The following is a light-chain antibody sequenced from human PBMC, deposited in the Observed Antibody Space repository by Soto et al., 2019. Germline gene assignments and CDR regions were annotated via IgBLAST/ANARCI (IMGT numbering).Light chain of an antibody. CDR1: QSVSSY. CDR3: QQRRNWPPLIT. J-gene: IGKJ5*01. Sequence: EIVLTQSPATLSLSPGERATLSCRASQSVSSYLAWYQQKPGQAPRLLIYDASNRATGIPARFSGSGSGTDVTLTISSLEHEDFAVYYCQQRRNWPPLITFGQGTRLEIK. V-gene: IGKV3-11*01. CDR2: DAS.